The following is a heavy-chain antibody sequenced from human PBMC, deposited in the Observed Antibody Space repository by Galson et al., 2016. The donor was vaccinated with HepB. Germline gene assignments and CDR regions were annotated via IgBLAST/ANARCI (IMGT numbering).Heavy chain of an antibody. V-gene: IGHV3-33*01. Sequence: SLRLSCAASGFTISSYGMHWVRQAPGKGLEWVAVIWYDGSTKYYADSVKGRFTISRDNPKNRLFLQMSSLRADDTAVYYCARTPAEYVGSGSYWGIDNYFDYWGQGAPVTVSS. CDR3: ARTPAEYVGSGSYWGIDNYFDY. CDR2: IWYDGSTK. D-gene: IGHD3-10*01. J-gene: IGHJ4*02. CDR1: GFTISSYG.